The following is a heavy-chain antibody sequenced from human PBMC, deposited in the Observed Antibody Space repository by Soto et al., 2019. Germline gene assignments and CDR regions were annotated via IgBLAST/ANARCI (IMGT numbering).Heavy chain of an antibody. CDR2: IISGGGTT. J-gene: IGHJ4*02. V-gene: IGHV3-23*01. CDR1: GFTFSNYA. Sequence: EVQLLDSGGGLVQPGGSLRLSCAASGFTFSNYAMGWVRQAPGKGLEWVSTIISGGGTTYYADSVKGRFTVSRDNSQNTWYLQVNSLSADDTAVYYCVKERAGRVLDYWGQGTLVTVSS. CDR3: VKERAGRVLDY. D-gene: IGHD3-10*01.